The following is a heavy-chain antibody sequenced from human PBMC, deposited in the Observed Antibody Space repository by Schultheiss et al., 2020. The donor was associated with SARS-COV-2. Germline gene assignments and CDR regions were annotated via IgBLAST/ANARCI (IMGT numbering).Heavy chain of an antibody. CDR2: ITASGGT. CDR1: GGSISSSNW. CDR3: ARAEGSDDPFDP. Sequence: SETLSLTCAVSGGSISSSNWWSWVRQPPGKGLEWIGEITASGGTDYNPSLKSRVTISVDTSKNHLSLSLSSVTAADTAVYYCARAEGSDDPFDPWGQGTLVTVSS. J-gene: IGHJ5*02. D-gene: IGHD1-1*01. V-gene: IGHV4-4*02.